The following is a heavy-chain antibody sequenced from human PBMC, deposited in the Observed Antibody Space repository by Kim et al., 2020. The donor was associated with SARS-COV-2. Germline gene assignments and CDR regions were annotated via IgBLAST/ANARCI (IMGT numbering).Heavy chain of an antibody. J-gene: IGHJ4*02. D-gene: IGHD3-9*01. CDR2: ISGSGGST. CDR1: GFTFSSYA. Sequence: GGSLRLSCAASGFTFSSYAMSWVRQAPGKGLEWVSAISGSGGSTYYADSVKGRFTISRDNSKNTLYLQMNSLRAEDTAVYYCAAGAKYYDILTGYSPYSDYWGQGTLVTVSS. V-gene: IGHV3-23*01. CDR3: AAGAKYYDILTGYSPYSDY.